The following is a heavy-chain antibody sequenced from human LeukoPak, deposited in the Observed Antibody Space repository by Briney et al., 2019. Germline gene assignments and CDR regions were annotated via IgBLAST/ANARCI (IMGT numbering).Heavy chain of an antibody. Sequence: PGGSLRLSCAASGFTFSSYGMHWVRQAPGKGLEWVAFIRYGGSNKYYADSVKGRFTISRDNSKNTLYLQMNSLRAEDTAVYYCAKDRIGIAVAGTTFDYWGQGTLVTVSS. J-gene: IGHJ4*02. D-gene: IGHD6-19*01. CDR1: GFTFSSYG. CDR2: IRYGGSNK. CDR3: AKDRIGIAVAGTTFDY. V-gene: IGHV3-30*02.